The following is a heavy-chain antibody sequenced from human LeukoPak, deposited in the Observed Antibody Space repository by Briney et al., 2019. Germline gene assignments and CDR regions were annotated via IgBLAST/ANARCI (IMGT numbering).Heavy chain of an antibody. D-gene: IGHD3-16*01. CDR2: IYSSGST. Sequence: PSETLSLTCTVSGGSINNYHWSWIRQPPGKGLEWIGYIYSSGSTNYNPSLKSRVIISVDTSKNQFSLKLSSVTAADTAVYYCARRTLCCGERFDPWGQGTLVTVSS. CDR1: GGSINNYH. V-gene: IGHV4-59*08. J-gene: IGHJ5*02. CDR3: ARRTLCCGERFDP.